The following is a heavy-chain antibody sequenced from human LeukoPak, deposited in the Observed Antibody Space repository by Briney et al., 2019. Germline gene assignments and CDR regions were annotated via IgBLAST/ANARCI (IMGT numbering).Heavy chain of an antibody. Sequence: ASVKVSCKASGYTFTGYYIHWVRQAPGQGLEWVGWINPNTGGTQYAQRFQGRVTVTRDTSISTAYIDLSRLTSDDTAVYYCARDYDYYGSGRDWFDPWGQGTLVTVSS. CDR3: ARDYDYYGSGRDWFDP. CDR2: INPNTGGT. J-gene: IGHJ5*02. CDR1: GYTFTGYY. V-gene: IGHV1-2*02. D-gene: IGHD3-10*01.